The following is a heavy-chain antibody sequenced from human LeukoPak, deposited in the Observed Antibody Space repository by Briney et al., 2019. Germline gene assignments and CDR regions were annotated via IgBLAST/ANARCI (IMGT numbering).Heavy chain of an antibody. Sequence: GSLRLSCVASGFTVITDYMSWVRQAPGKGLEWVSVIYTGGRTYNADSVKGRFTISRDSSENTLYLQMNSLRVEDTAMYYCARVDMATNHLDYWGQGTLVTVSS. D-gene: IGHD5-24*01. V-gene: IGHV3-66*01. J-gene: IGHJ4*02. CDR3: ARVDMATNHLDY. CDR2: IYTGGRT. CDR1: GFTVITDY.